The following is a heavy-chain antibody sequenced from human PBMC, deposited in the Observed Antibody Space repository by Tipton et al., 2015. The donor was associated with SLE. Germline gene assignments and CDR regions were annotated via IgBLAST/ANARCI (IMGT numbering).Heavy chain of an antibody. Sequence: TLSLTCTVSGGSISSGDYYWSWIRQPPGKGLEWIGYIYYSGSTYYNPSLKSRVTISVDKSKNQFSLKLSSVTAADTAVYYCARMVVPAAMGHYGMDVWGQGTTVTVS. J-gene: IGHJ6*02. CDR2: IYYSGST. CDR1: GGSISSGDYY. D-gene: IGHD2-2*01. V-gene: IGHV4-30-4*01. CDR3: ARMVVPAAMGHYGMDV.